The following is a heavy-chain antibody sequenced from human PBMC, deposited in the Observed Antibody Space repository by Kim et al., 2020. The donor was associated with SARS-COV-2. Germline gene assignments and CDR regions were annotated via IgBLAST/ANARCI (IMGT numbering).Heavy chain of an antibody. CDR2: IYSGGST. J-gene: IGHJ6*01. D-gene: IGHD5-12*01. CDR3: ARDLSGEGDRGYVCYYYYG. CDR1: GFTVSNNY. Sequence: GGSLRLSCAASGFTVSNNYMTWVRQAPGKGLEWASVIYSGGSTYYADSVKGRFTISRDNSKNTLYLQMNSLRAEDTAVYYCARDLSGEGDRGYVCYYYYG. V-gene: IGHV3-53*01.